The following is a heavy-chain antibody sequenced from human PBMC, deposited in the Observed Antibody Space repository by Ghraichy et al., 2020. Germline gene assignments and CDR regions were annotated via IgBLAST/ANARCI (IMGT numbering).Heavy chain of an antibody. Sequence: SETLSLTCTVSGGSISSHYWSWIRKPPGKGLEWIWNIYYSGSPHSNPSLTGRVTIAIYTSRTQFSLKLSSVTAADTAGYFCARLNGAVAGTVYVPLGFDPWGQGALVTVSS. D-gene: IGHD6-19*01. CDR3: ARLNGAVAGTVYVPLGFDP. CDR1: GGSISSHY. V-gene: IGHV4-59*08. J-gene: IGHJ5*02. CDR2: IYYSGSP.